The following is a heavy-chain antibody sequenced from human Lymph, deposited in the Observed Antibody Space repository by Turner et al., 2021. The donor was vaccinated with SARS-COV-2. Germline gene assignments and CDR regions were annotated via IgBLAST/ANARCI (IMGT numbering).Heavy chain of an antibody. V-gene: IGHV5-51*01. CDR3: ARREWGGSLGHIDY. D-gene: IGHD3-3*01. J-gene: IGHJ4*02. Sequence: EVPLVRYGAEVKTPGESMKISCMGSGYTFTSYWIGWVRQMPGRGQEWKGIIYPGDSDTRYSQSFQGQGTISADKSISTAYLQWSSLKASDTAMYYCARREWGGSLGHIDYWGQGTLVTVSS. CDR2: IYPGDSDT. CDR1: GYTFTSYW.